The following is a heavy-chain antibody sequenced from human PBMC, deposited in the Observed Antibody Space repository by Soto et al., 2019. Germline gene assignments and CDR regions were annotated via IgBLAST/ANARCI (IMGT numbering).Heavy chain of an antibody. CDR1: GYTFTSYD. Sequence: QVQLVQSGAEVKKPGASVKVSCKASGYTFTSYDINWVRQATGQGLEWMGWMNPNSGNTGDAQKLQGKLNMTRNTSIRTAYMELSSLRSEHTAVYYRARELGGGRYPDSWGQGTLVTVPS. J-gene: IGHJ4*02. V-gene: IGHV1-8*01. D-gene: IGHD1-26*01. CDR3: ARELGGGRYPDS. CDR2: MNPNSGNT.